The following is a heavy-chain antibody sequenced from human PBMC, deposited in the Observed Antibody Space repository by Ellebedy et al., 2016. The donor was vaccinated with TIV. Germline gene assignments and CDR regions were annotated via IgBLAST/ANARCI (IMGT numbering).Heavy chain of an antibody. V-gene: IGHV4-4*02. Sequence: MPSETLSLTCAVSGDSISSSNWWNWVRQTPGKGLEWIGEIYQSGSNNYNPSLKSRVTISVDKSNNQLSLHLNSVTPEDTAVYYCARDPPLCYSCADVWGQGTTVTVS. CDR3: ARDPPLCYSCADV. J-gene: IGHJ6*02. CDR1: GDSISSSNW. D-gene: IGHD4-11*01. CDR2: IYQSGSN.